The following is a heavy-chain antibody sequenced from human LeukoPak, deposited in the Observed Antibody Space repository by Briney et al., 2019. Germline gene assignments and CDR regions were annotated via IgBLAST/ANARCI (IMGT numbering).Heavy chain of an antibody. J-gene: IGHJ6*02. Sequence: ASVTVSCKPSGYXFTGYFIHWARQAPGQGLEWMGLINPNSGDTKYAQKLQGRATMTRDTSIHTAYMELRRLTYDDTAVYYCAIVPSMVRGVVNYAMDVWGQGTTVTVSS. CDR2: INPNSGDT. D-gene: IGHD3-10*01. CDR1: GYXFTGYF. CDR3: AIVPSMVRGVVNYAMDV. V-gene: IGHV1-2*02.